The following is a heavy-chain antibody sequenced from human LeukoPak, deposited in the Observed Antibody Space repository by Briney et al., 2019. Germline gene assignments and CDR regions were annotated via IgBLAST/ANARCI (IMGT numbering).Heavy chain of an antibody. J-gene: IGHJ4*02. CDR3: AKSDTYNWNDGVDY. D-gene: IGHD1-20*01. CDR1: GFTFSSYW. Sequence: GGSLRLSCAASGFTFSSYWMSWVRQAPGKWLEWVANIKQDGSEKYYVDSVKGRFTISRDNSKNTLYLQVNNLRPEDTALYYCAKSDTYNWNDGVDYWGQGTLITVSS. CDR2: IKQDGSEK. V-gene: IGHV3-7*01.